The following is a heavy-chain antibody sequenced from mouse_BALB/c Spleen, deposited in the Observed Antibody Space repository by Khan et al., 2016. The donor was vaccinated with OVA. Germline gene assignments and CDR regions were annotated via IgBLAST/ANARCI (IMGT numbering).Heavy chain of an antibody. CDR1: GFTFKTYA. Sequence: EVQLVEAGGGLVQPKGSLKLSCAASGFTFKTYAMNWVRQAPGKGLEWVARIRSKSNNYATYYVDSVKDRFTISRDDSQSMVYLQMNNLKTEDTAMYYCVRDGYFPYAMDYWGQGTSVTVSS. J-gene: IGHJ4*01. CDR3: VRDGYFPYAMDY. D-gene: IGHD2-3*01. V-gene: IGHV10-1*02. CDR2: IRSKSNNYAT.